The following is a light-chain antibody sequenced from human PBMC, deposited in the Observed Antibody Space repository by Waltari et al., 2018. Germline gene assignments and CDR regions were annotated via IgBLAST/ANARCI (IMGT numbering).Light chain of an antibody. CDR3: CSYAGRNVWV. V-gene: IGLV2-23*02. CDR2: EVL. Sequence: QSALTQPASVSGSPGQSVTISCTGTSSNVGFYNLVSWYQQHPDKAPKLMIYEVLERPSGISHRFSGSKSGDTASLTSSGLRAEDEADYYCCSYAGRNVWVFGGGTKLTVL. J-gene: IGLJ3*02. CDR1: SSNVGFYNL.